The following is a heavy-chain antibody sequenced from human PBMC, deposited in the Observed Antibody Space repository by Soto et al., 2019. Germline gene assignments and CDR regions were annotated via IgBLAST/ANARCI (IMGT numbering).Heavy chain of an antibody. CDR1: GGTFSSYA. V-gene: IGHV1-69*06. CDR3: AREGYNSEPYYYFGMDV. Sequence: QVQLVQSGAEVKKPGSSVKVSCKASGGTFSSYAISWVRQAPGQGLEWMGGIIPIFGTANYAQKFQGRVTITADKSTSTAYMELSSLRSEDTAVYYCAREGYNSEPYYYFGMDVWGQGTTVTVSS. J-gene: IGHJ6*02. D-gene: IGHD1-1*01. CDR2: IIPIFGTA.